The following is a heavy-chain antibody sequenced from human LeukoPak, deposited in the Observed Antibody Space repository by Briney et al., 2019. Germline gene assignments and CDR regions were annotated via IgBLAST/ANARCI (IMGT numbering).Heavy chain of an antibody. D-gene: IGHD6-13*01. CDR2: IYYSGNT. CDR1: GGSISSGIYY. J-gene: IGHJ4*02. CDR3: ARHVRQQLPPKAFDY. Sequence: PSETLSLTCTVSGGSISSGIYYWGCIRQPPGKGLEGIGSIYYSGNTYYNPSLKSRVTISVDTSKNQLSLKLNSVTAADTAVYYCARHVRQQLPPKAFDYWGQGTLVTVSS. V-gene: IGHV4-39*01.